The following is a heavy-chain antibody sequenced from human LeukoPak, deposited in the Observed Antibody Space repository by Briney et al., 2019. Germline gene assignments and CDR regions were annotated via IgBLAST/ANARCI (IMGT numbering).Heavy chain of an antibody. V-gene: IGHV3-30*04. CDR1: GFTFSTYA. CDR3: ARDYLRPGNSPFDY. Sequence: GSLRLSCAASGFTFSTYAMHLVRQAPGKGLEWVAVISYDGSNKYYAESVKGRFTISRDNSKNTLDLQMNSLRGEDTAVYYCARDYLRPGNSPFDYWGQGTLVTVSS. J-gene: IGHJ4*02. CDR2: ISYDGSNK.